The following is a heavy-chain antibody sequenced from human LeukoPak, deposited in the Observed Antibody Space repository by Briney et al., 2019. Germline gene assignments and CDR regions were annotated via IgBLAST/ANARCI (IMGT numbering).Heavy chain of an antibody. V-gene: IGHV3-53*04. J-gene: IGHJ6*02. Sequence: GGSLRLSCAASGFIVSSNYMSWVRQAPGKGLEWVSVIYSGGSTYYADSVKGRFTISRHNSKNTLYLQMNSLRAEDTAVYYCARAPIAVAGTDDYGMDVWGQGTTVTVSS. CDR1: GFIVSSNY. CDR3: ARAPIAVAGTDDYGMDV. D-gene: IGHD6-19*01. CDR2: IYSGGST.